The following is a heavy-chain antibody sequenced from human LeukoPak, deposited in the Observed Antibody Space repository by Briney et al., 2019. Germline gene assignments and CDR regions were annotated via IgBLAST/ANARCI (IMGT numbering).Heavy chain of an antibody. CDR3: ARVDDVLTGSAFDI. CDR1: GYTFTGHY. CDR2: INPNTGGT. D-gene: IGHD3-9*01. J-gene: IGHJ3*02. Sequence: GASVKVSCKASGYTFTGHYMHWVRRAPGQELEWMGWINPNTGGTNYAQKFQGRVTMTRDTSISTAYMELSRLRSDDTALYYCARVDDVLTGSAFDIWGQGTMVTVSS. V-gene: IGHV1-2*02.